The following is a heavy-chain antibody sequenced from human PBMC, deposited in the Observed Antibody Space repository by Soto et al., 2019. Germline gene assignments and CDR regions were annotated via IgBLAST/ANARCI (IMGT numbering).Heavy chain of an antibody. J-gene: IGHJ6*02. V-gene: IGHV1-8*01. D-gene: IGHD4-17*01. CDR1: GYTVTGYD. CDR2: MNPNTGYT. Sequence: ASVKVSCKASGYTVTGYDIHWVRQATGQGLEWMGWMNPNTGYTANAQKFQGRVTMTRNISISTVYMELSSLRSEDTAVYYCSRGDATKIVVTTYYGMDVWGQGTTVTVSS. CDR3: SRGDATKIVVTTYYGMDV.